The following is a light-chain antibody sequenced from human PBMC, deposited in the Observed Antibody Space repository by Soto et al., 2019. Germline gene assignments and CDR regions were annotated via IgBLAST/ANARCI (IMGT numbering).Light chain of an antibody. Sequence: EIMMTQSPGTLSASPGERATLSCRASQSVSSNLAWYQQKPGQAPRLLIYAVSTRATGIPARFSGRGSGTEFTLTISSLQSEDVAVYYCQQYNKWPLTFGQGTKVEIK. V-gene: IGKV3-15*01. CDR2: AVS. CDR3: QQYNKWPLT. J-gene: IGKJ1*01. CDR1: QSVSSN.